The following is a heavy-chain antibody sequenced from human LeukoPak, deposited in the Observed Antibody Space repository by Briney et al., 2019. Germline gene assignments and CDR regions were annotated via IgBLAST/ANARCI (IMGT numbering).Heavy chain of an antibody. Sequence: SGTLSLTCTVSGASVNDNYWSWSRQPAGKTLEWIGRIYTDGSTNYNPSLKSRVAISVDTSTNQFSLFLRSVTAADTAIYYCTIGSSSGSLAYWGQGPLVTVSS. CDR2: IYTDGST. J-gene: IGHJ4*02. CDR1: GASVNDNY. CDR3: TIGSSSGSLAY. D-gene: IGHD2-15*01. V-gene: IGHV4-4*07.